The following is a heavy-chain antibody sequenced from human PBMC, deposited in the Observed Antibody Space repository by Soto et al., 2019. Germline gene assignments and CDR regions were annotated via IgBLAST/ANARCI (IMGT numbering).Heavy chain of an antibody. CDR3: ARVTYYYDAGAFDI. V-gene: IGHV1-18*04. CDR1: GYTFTSYG. Sequence: ASVKVSCKASGYTFTSYGISWLRQAPGQGLEWMGWISAYNGNTNYAQKLQGRVTMTTDTSTSTAYMELRSLRSDDTAVYYCARVTYYYDAGAFDIWGQGTMVTVSS. CDR2: ISAYNGNT. J-gene: IGHJ3*02. D-gene: IGHD3-22*01.